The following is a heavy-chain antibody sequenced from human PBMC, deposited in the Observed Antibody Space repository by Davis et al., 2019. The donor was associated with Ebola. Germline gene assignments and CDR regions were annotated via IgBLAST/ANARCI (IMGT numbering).Heavy chain of an antibody. Sequence: GESLKISCADSGITFSRHWMTWVRQAPGKGLEWVANIKQDGSEKYYVDSVKGRFTISRDNSKKTLYLQMNSLRAEDTAVYYCAKSGLSFGVVKYHYGMDVWGKGTTVTVSS. CDR1: GITFSRHW. CDR2: IKQDGSEK. D-gene: IGHD3-3*01. V-gene: IGHV3-7*03. CDR3: AKSGLSFGVVKYHYGMDV. J-gene: IGHJ6*04.